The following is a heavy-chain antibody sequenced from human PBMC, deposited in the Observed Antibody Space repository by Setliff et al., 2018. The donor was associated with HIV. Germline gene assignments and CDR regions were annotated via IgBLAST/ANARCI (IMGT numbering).Heavy chain of an antibody. D-gene: IGHD2-15*01. CDR2: IYYSGST. CDR1: GGSISSSSYY. Sequence: SETLSLTCTVSGGSISSSSYYWGWIRQPPGKGLEWIGSIYYSGSTYYNPSLKSRVTISVDTSKNQFSLKLSSVTAADTAVYYCARHLTPLLVVLSWGQGTLVTVSS. CDR3: ARHLTPLLVVLS. V-gene: IGHV4-39*01. J-gene: IGHJ4*02.